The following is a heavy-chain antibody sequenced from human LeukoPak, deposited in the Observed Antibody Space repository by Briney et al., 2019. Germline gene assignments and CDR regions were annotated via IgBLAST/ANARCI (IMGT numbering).Heavy chain of an antibody. D-gene: IGHD6-6*01. CDR2: IYTSGST. CDR3: ARGDYSSSSYYYYYYMDV. CDR1: GGSISSGSYY. Sequence: SETLSLTCTVSGGSISSGSYYWSWIRQPAGKGLEWIGRIYTSGSTNYNPSLKSRVTISVDTSKNQFSLKLSSVTAADTAVYYCARGDYSSSSYYYYYYMDVWGKGTTVTVSS. J-gene: IGHJ6*03. V-gene: IGHV4-61*02.